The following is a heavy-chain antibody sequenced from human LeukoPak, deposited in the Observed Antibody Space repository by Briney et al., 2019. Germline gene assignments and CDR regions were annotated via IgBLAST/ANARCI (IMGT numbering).Heavy chain of an antibody. J-gene: IGHJ6*02. D-gene: IGHD3-9*01. CDR1: GGSISSYY. CDR3: ARDWYDIFGYYYGMDV. CDR2: IYYSGST. V-gene: IGHV4-59*01. Sequence: PSETLSLTCTVSGGSISSYYWSWIRQPPGKGLEWIGYIYYSGSTNYNPSLKSRVTISVDPSKNQFSLKLSSVTAADTAVSDCARDWYDIFGYYYGMDVWGQGTTVTVSS.